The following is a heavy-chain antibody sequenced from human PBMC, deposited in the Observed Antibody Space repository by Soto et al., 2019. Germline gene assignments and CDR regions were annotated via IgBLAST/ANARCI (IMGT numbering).Heavy chain of an antibody. J-gene: IGHJ3*02. Sequence: SETLSLTCTVSGGSISSAGYYWSWIRQHPGKGLEWIGYIYYSGSTYYNPSLKSRVTISVDTSKNQFSLKLSSVTAADTAVYYCARSYDILTGSPDAFDIWGQGTMVTV. CDR2: IYYSGST. CDR3: ARSYDILTGSPDAFDI. V-gene: IGHV4-31*03. D-gene: IGHD3-9*01. CDR1: GGSISSAGYY.